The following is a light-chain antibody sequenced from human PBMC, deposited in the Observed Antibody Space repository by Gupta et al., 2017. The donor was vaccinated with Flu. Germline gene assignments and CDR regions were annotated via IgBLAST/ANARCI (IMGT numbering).Light chain of an antibody. J-gene: IGKJ2*01. V-gene: IGKV1-39*01. Sequence: DIQMTQSPSSLSASVGDRVTITCRASQSISSNLNWYQQKPGKAPKLLIYTTSSLQSGVPSKFSGSGSGTDFTLTISSLQPEDFGTYFCQQSYSRPYTFGQGTKLEIK. CDR1: QSISSN. CDR3: QQSYSRPYT. CDR2: TTS.